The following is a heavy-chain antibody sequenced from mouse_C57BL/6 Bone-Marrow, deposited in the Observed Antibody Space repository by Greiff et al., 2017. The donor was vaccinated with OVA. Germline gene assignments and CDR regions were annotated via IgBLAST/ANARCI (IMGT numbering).Heavy chain of an antibody. CDR3: ARSGANWAWFAY. CDR1: GYTFTSYG. Sequence: QVQLQQSGAELARPGASVKLSCKASGYTFTSYGISWVKQRTGQGLEWIGEIYPRSGNTYYNEKFKGKATLTADKSSSTAYMELRSLTSEDSAVYFCARSGANWAWFAYWGQGTRVTVSA. V-gene: IGHV1-81*01. D-gene: IGHD4-1*01. J-gene: IGHJ3*01. CDR2: IYPRSGNT.